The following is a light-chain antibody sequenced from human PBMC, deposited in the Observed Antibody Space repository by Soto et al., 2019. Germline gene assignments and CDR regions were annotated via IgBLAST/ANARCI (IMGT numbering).Light chain of an antibody. Sequence: DIQMTQSPITLSASVGDRVTIACRASRSISTRLAWYQQKPGKVPKVLIYKASSLESGVPARFSGSGSGTEFTLTISSLQPDDFATYYCQQYNTKGTFGQGTKVEIK. CDR2: KAS. V-gene: IGKV1-5*03. J-gene: IGKJ1*01. CDR3: QQYNTKGT. CDR1: RSISTR.